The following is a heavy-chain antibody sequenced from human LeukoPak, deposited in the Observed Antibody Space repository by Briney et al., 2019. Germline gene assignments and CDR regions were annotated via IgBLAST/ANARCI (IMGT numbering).Heavy chain of an antibody. V-gene: IGHV3-21*01. J-gene: IGHJ4*02. CDR1: GFTFSSYS. Sequence: GGSLRLSCAASGFTFSSYSMNWVRQAPGKGLEWVSFISTSSSYIYYADSVKGRFTISRDNAKNSLYLQMNNLRAEDTAVYYCARDLGYCGGDCYSDWGQGTLVTVSS. CDR2: ISTSSSYI. CDR3: ARDLGYCGGDCYSD. D-gene: IGHD2-21*02.